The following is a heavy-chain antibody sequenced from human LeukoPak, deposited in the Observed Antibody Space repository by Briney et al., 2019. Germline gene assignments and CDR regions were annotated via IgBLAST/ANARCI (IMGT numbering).Heavy chain of an antibody. CDR1: GYTFNTYA. CDR3: AREDGGNDFFDL. Sequence: ASVKVSCKASGYTFNTYAISWLRQAPGQGLEWIGWINPTNGNTNFVQGLQDRVTVTTDTATSTAYMELRNLRSDDTAVYFCAREDGGNDFFDLWGQGTLVTVAS. V-gene: IGHV1-18*01. CDR2: INPTNGNT. D-gene: IGHD4-23*01. J-gene: IGHJ4*02.